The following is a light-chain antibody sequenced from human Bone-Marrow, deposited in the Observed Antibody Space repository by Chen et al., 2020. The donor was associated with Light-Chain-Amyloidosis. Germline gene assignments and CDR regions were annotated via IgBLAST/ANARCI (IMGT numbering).Light chain of an antibody. J-gene: IGLJ2*01. V-gene: IGLV3-25*03. Sequence: SSELTQPPSVSVSTGQTARITCSGDALPTKYAYWYQQKPGQAPVLVIHRDTERPSGISERFSGSSSGTTATLTISGVQAEDEADYHCQSADSSGTYEVIFGGGTKLTVL. CDR1: ALPTKY. CDR3: QSADSSGTYEVI. CDR2: RDT.